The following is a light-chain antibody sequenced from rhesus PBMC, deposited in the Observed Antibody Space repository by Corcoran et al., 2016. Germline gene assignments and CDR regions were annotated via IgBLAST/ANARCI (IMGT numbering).Light chain of an antibody. Sequence: DIQMTQSPSSLSASVGDTVTITCRASQSISSWLDWYQQKPGKAPKLLIYKSSSLQSGVPSRFSGNGSRTDFTLTISSLRPEDFATYYCLQYSSSPWTFGQGTKVEIK. CDR3: LQYSSSPWT. CDR1: QSISSW. V-gene: IGKV1-22*01. J-gene: IGKJ1*01. CDR2: KSS.